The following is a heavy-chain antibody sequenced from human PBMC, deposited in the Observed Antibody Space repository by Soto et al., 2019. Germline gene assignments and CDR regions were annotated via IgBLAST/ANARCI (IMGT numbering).Heavy chain of an antibody. CDR3: ARANFDWLLSKPYYYYYYGMDV. J-gene: IGHJ6*02. CDR2: IIPIFGTA. CDR1: GGTFSSYS. D-gene: IGHD3-9*01. Sequence: SVKVSCKASGGTFSSYSISWVLQAPGQGLEWMGGIIPIFGTANYAQKFQGRVTITADESTSTAYMELSSLRSEDTAVYYCARANFDWLLSKPYYYYYYGMDVWGQGTTVTVSS. V-gene: IGHV1-69*13.